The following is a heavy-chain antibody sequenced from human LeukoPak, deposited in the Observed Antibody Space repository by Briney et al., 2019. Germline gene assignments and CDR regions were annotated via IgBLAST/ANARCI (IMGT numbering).Heavy chain of an antibody. CDR2: IRQDGSEK. CDR3: ARAPGSGFYFFDAFDI. Sequence: GGSLRLSCAASEFTIGAYWMSWVRQAPGKGLEWVANIRQDGSEKFYVDSVKGRFTISRDNAKNSVFLQLNSLRAEDTAVYYCARAPGSGFYFFDAFDIWGQGTMVTVSS. V-gene: IGHV3-7*05. J-gene: IGHJ3*02. CDR1: EFTIGAYW. D-gene: IGHD3-22*01.